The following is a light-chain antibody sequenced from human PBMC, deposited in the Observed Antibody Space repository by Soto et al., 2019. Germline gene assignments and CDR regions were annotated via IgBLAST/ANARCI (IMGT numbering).Light chain of an antibody. CDR1: SSDIGAYNY. CDR2: DVN. V-gene: IGLV2-14*03. CDR3: TSWTTSTTMI. J-gene: IGLJ2*01. Sequence: QSVLTQPASVSGSPGQSITISCTGTSSDIGAYNYVPWYQQHPGKAPKLMIYDVNIRPSGVSNRFSGSKSGNTASLTISGLQAEDEADYYCTSWTTSTTMIFGGGTKVTVL.